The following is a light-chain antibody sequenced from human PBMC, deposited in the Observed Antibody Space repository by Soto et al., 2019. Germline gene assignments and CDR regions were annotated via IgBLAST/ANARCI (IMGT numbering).Light chain of an antibody. J-gene: IGLJ3*02. V-gene: IGLV4-60*02. CDR1: SGHSSYI. CDR2: LDGSGSY. Sequence: QSVLTQSSSASASLGSSVKLTCTLSSGHSSYIIAWHQQQPGKAPRYLMKLDGSGSYNKGSGVPDRFSGSSSGADRYLTISNLQFEDEAAYYCETWDSNTQVFGGGTKLTVL. CDR3: ETWDSNTQV.